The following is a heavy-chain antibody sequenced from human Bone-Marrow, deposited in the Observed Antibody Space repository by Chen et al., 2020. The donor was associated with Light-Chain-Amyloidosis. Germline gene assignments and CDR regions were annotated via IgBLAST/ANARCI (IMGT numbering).Heavy chain of an antibody. CDR3: AREDCSGGTCYSPAFDV. D-gene: IGHD2-15*01. J-gene: IGHJ3*01. CDR2: VIPMLSIS. CDR1: GGSFGTYA. V-gene: IGHV1-69*04. Sequence: VQXGAEVKKPGSSAKVSCKASGGSFGTYAITWVRRAPGQGLEWMGRVIPMLSISNYAQRFQDRVKIVADKSTXTVYMELXXXXXEXXXXXXCAREDCSGGTCYSPAFDVWGQGTMLTVSS.